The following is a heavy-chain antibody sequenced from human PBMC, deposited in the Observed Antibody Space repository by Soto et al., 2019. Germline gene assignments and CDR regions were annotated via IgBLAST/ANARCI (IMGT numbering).Heavy chain of an antibody. J-gene: IGHJ3*02. Sequence: GGSLRLSCAASGFTFSNYVMNWVRQAPGKGLEWVSTISYSADKTFYADSVKGRFTISRDNSRNTLFLQMNSLRADDAAVYYCARRARTATTNWGAFDIWGQGTMVTVSS. CDR3: ARRARTATTNWGAFDI. D-gene: IGHD1-7*01. CDR1: GFTFSNYV. V-gene: IGHV3-23*01. CDR2: ISYSADKT.